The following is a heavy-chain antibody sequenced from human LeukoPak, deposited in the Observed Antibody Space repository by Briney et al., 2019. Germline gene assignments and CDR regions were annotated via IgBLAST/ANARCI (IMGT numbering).Heavy chain of an antibody. Sequence: PSETLSLTCTVSGGSISSYYWSWIRQPPGKGLEWIGYIYYSGSANYNPSLKSRVTISVDTSKNQFSLKLSSVTAADTAVYYCASSEYSSSSPDYWGQGTLVTVSS. CDR1: GGSISSYY. CDR2: IYYSGSA. V-gene: IGHV4-59*01. D-gene: IGHD6-6*01. CDR3: ASSEYSSSSPDY. J-gene: IGHJ4*02.